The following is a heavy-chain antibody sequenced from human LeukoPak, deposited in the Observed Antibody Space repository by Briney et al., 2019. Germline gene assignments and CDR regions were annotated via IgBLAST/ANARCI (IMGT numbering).Heavy chain of an antibody. V-gene: IGHV3-30-3*01. J-gene: IGHJ4*02. Sequence: GGSLRLSCAASGFTFSTYAMHWVRQAPGKGLEWVALISDDGNNKFYADSVKGRFTISRDNSKNTLYLQMKSTLYLQMNSLRVEDTAVYYCARVLSPRYSYGYNYWGQGTLVTVSS. CDR1: GFTFSTYA. CDR3: ARVLSPRYSYGYNY. D-gene: IGHD5-18*01. CDR2: ISDDGNNK.